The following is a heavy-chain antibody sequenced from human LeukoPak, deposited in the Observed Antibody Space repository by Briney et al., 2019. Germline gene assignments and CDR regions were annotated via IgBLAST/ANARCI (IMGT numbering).Heavy chain of an antibody. D-gene: IGHD5-18*01. CDR3: ARGWDGYSYGI. V-gene: IGHV3-74*01. CDR2: INPDGSWT. J-gene: IGHJ4*02. CDR1: GFTFNSYW. Sequence: GGSLRLSCAASGFTFNSYWMVWFRQAPGKGLVWVSCINPDGSWTLHADSVKGRFAISRDNAKNTVYLQMNSLRAEDTAVYYCARGWDGYSYGIWGQGTLVSVSS.